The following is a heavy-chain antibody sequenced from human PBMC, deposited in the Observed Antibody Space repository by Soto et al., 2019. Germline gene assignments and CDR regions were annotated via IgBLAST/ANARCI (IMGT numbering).Heavy chain of an antibody. CDR2: INHSGST. CDR1: GGSFSCYY. V-gene: IGHV4-34*01. D-gene: IGHD2-2*01. J-gene: IGHJ5*02. CDR3: ARGXGYCSSTSCKGEDWFDP. Sequence: SETLSLTCPVYGGSFSCYYWSWIRQPPGKGLEWIGEINHSGSTNYNPSLKSRVTISVDTSKNQFSLKLSSVTAADTAVYYCARGXGYCSSTSCKGEDWFDPWGQGTLVTVSS.